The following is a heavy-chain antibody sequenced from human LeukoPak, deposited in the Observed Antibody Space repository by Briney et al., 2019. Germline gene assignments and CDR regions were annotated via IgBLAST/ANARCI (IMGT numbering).Heavy chain of an antibody. J-gene: IGHJ4*02. Sequence: GESLKISCKGSGYSFTSYWIGWVRQMPGKGLEWMGIIYPGDSDTRYSPSFQGQVTISADKSIGTASLQWSSLKASDTAMYYCARHASGNSVEIDYWGQGTLVTVSS. CDR1: GYSFTSYW. V-gene: IGHV5-51*01. D-gene: IGHD4-23*01. CDR3: ARHASGNSVEIDY. CDR2: IYPGDSDT.